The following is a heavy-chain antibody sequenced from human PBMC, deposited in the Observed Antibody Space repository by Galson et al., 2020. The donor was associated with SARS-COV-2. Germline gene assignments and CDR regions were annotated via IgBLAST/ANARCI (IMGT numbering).Heavy chain of an antibody. J-gene: IGHJ4*02. CDR2: IWYDGSNK. CDR3: AREWYYDFWSGLNPFDY. Sequence: GGSLRLSCAASGFTFSSYGMHWVRQAPGKGLEWVAVIWYDGSNKYYADSVKGRFTISRDNSKNTLYLQMNSLRAEDTAVYYCAREWYYDFWSGLNPFDYWGQGTLVTVSS. D-gene: IGHD3-3*01. V-gene: IGHV3-33*01. CDR1: GFTFSSYG.